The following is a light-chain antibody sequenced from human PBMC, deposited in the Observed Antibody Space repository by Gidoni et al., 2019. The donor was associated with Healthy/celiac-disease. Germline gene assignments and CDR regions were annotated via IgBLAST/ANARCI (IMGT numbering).Light chain of an antibody. CDR3: QQLNSSFP. Sequence: DIQLTQSPSFLSASVGDRVTITCWASQGISSYLAWYQQKPGKAPKLLIYAASTLQSGVPSRFRGRGSGTEFTLTFRRLQPEDFAPSYCQQLNSSFPFGGGTKVEI. V-gene: IGKV1-9*01. CDR2: AAS. CDR1: QGISSY. J-gene: IGKJ4*01.